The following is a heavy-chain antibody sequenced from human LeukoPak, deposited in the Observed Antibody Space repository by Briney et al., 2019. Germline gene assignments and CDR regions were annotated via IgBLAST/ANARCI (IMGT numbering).Heavy chain of an antibody. J-gene: IGHJ5*02. CDR3: TRQLSWASDTGGS. Sequence: SETLSLTCAVYGGSLSGDYWSWVRQPPGKGLEWIGEVNHRGNTNYSPSLKSRVTMSVVTSKKQFTLKLKSVTAADTSMYYCTRQLSWASDTGGSWGQGTLVTVSS. CDR2: VNHRGNT. D-gene: IGHD6-13*01. CDR1: GGSLSGDY. V-gene: IGHV4-34*01.